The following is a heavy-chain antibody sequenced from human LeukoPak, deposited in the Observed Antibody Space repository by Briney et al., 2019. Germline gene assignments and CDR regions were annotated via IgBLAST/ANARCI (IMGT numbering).Heavy chain of an antibody. V-gene: IGHV4-39*07. CDR1: GGSISSSSYY. CDR2: IYYSGST. CDR3: ARDSFYYMDV. J-gene: IGHJ6*03. Sequence: SETLSLTCTVSGGSISSSSYYWGWIRQPPGKGLEWIGSIYYSGSTYYNPSLKSRVTISVDTSKNQFSLKLSSVTAADTAVYYCARDSFYYMDVWGKGTTVTVSS. D-gene: IGHD2-15*01.